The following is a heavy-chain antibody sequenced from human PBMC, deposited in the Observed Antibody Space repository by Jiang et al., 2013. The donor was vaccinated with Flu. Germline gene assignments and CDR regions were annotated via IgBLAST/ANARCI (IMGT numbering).Heavy chain of an antibody. J-gene: IGHJ4*02. V-gene: IGHV1-69*01. CDR1: GGTFSSYA. CDR2: SSLSLVQ. D-gene: IGHD3-10*01. Sequence: PGSSVKVSCKASGGTFSSYAISVGATRPLDKGLSGWEGSSLSLVQQNYAQKFQGRVTITADESTSTAYMELSSLRSEDTAVYYCASQEAGLLWFVWGQGTLVTVSS. CDR3: ASQEAGLLWFV.